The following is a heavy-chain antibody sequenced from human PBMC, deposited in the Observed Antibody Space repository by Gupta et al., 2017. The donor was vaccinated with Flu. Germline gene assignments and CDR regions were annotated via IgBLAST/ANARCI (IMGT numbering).Heavy chain of an antibody. CDR3: ARARSYGSGSYRPYYFDY. CDR1: GFTFSSYA. CDR2: ISSNGGST. Sequence: EVQLVESGGGLVQPGGSLRLSCSASGFTFSSYAMPWVRQAPGKGLEYVSAISSNGGSTYYANSVKGRFTISRDNPKNTLYLQMGSLRAEDMAVYYCARARSYGSGSYRPYYFDYWGQGTLVTVSS. D-gene: IGHD3-10*01. V-gene: IGHV3-64*01. J-gene: IGHJ4*02.